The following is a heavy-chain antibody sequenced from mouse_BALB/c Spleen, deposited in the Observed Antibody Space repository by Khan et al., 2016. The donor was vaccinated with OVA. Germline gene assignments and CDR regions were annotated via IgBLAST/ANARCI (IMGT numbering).Heavy chain of an antibody. CDR3: SRSGYAGFAY. CDR1: GYSFTDYT. J-gene: IGHJ3*01. D-gene: IGHD1-3*01. Sequence: VQLKESGPELVKPGASMKISCKASGYSFTDYTMHWVKQSHGKNLEWIGLINPYNGGTNYNQKFKDRATLTVDKSSSTAYMELLSLTSEDSAVYYCSRSGYAGFAYWGQGTLVTVSA. V-gene: IGHV1-18*01. CDR2: INPYNGGT.